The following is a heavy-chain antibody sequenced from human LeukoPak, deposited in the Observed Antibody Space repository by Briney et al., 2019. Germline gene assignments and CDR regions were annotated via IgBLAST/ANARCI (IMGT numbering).Heavy chain of an antibody. CDR1: VGSLRSHY. V-gene: IGHV4-59*11. CDR2: IYYTGST. J-gene: IGHJ4*02. CDR3: ARERWEGGSFVMGFDY. D-gene: IGHD1-26*01. Sequence: SETLSLTCSVSVGSLRSHYWNWIRQPPGKGLEWLGHIYYTGSTYYNPSLKSRVTISVDTSKNQFSLRLTSVTAADTAVYYCARERWEGGSFVMGFDYWGQGALVTVSS.